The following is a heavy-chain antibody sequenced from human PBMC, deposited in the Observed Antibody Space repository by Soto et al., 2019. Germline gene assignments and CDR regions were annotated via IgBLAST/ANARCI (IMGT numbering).Heavy chain of an antibody. Sequence: VKVSCKASGYTFTSYGISWVRQAPGQGLEWMGWISAYNGNTNYAQKLQGRVTMTTDTSTSTAYMELRSLRSDDTAVYYCARDNCGGDCYPYYYYYGMDVWGQVTTVTVSS. CDR1: GYTFTSYG. CDR2: ISAYNGNT. CDR3: ARDNCGGDCYPYYYYYGMDV. V-gene: IGHV1-18*04. J-gene: IGHJ6*02. D-gene: IGHD2-21*02.